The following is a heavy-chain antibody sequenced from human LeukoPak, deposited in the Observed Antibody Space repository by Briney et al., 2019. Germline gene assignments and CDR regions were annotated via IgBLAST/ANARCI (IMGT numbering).Heavy chain of an antibody. V-gene: IGHV4-38-2*01. CDR2: IYHSGST. Sequence: KPSETLSLTCAVSGYSISSGSYWGWVRQPPGKGLEWIATIYHSGSTSYNPSLKSRVTISMDTSKNQFSWLLTSVTAADTAVYYCTRAPGDRWAEDAFDIWGHGTMVTVSS. CDR3: TRAPGDRWAEDAFDI. J-gene: IGHJ3*02. CDR1: GYSISSGSY. D-gene: IGHD5-24*01.